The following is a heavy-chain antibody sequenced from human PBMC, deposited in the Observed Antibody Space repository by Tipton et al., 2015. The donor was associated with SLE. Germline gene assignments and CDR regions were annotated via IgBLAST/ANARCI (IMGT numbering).Heavy chain of an antibody. Sequence: TLSLTCTVSGGSISSTSYYWVWIRQPPGKGLEWIGSIFDSGSTYYNPSLKSRVTISVDTSKNQFSLKLSSVTAADTAVYYCARGGGSYGSGSYYPMDVWGQGTTVTVSS. CDR1: GGSISSTSYY. D-gene: IGHD3-10*01. J-gene: IGHJ6*02. V-gene: IGHV4-39*01. CDR3: ARGGGSYGSGSYYPMDV. CDR2: IFDSGST.